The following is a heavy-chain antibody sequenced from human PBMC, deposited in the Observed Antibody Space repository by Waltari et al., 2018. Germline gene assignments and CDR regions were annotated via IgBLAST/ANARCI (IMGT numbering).Heavy chain of an antibody. J-gene: IGHJ5*02. D-gene: IGHD1-7*01. CDR2: ISSSSSYI. CDR3: AFGITETTRYDWFDP. Sequence: EVQLVESGGGLVKPGGSLRLSCAASGFTCSSYSMNWVRQAPGKGLEWVSSISSSSSYINYADSVKCRLTISRDKAKNSLYLQMNSLRAEDTAVYYCAFGITETTRYDWFDPWGQGTLVTVSS. V-gene: IGHV3-21*01. CDR1: GFTCSSYS.